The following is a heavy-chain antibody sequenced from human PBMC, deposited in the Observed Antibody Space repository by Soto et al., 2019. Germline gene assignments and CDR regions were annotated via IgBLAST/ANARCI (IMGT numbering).Heavy chain of an antibody. D-gene: IGHD2-15*01. CDR3: ARVDVVVAADAFDI. J-gene: IGHJ3*02. V-gene: IGHV3-33*01. CDR1: EFTFSNFG. CDR2: IYYDGSNE. Sequence: QVQLVESGGGVVQPGRSLRLFCAASEFTFSNFGMHWVRQAPGKGLEWVAVIYYDGSNEYYADSVKGRFTISRDNSKNTLYLQMNSLRAEDTAVYYCARVDVVVAADAFDIWGQGTMVTVSS.